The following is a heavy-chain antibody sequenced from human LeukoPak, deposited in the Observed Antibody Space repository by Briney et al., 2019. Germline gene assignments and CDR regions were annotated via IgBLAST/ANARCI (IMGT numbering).Heavy chain of an antibody. D-gene: IGHD1-26*01. CDR1: GGSISGYY. V-gene: IGHV4-34*01. CDR2: INHSGST. CDR3: ARRSGSYSY. Sequence: SETLSLTCTVSGGSISGYYWSWIRQPPGKGLEWIGEINHSGSTNYNPSLRSRVTISVDTSKNQFSLKLSSVTAADTAVYYCARRSGSYSYWGQGTLVTVSS. J-gene: IGHJ4*02.